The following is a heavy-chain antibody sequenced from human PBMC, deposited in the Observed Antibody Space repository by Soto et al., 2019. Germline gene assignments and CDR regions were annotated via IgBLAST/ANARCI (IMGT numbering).Heavy chain of an antibody. CDR2: IYYSGST. CDR1: GGSISSYY. V-gene: IGHV4-59*08. CDR3: ARHNYGSGSTYFDY. J-gene: IGHJ4*02. D-gene: IGHD3-10*01. Sequence: SSETLSLXCTVSGGSISSYYWSWIRQPPGKGLEWIGYIYYSGSTNYNPSLKSRVTISVDTSKNQFSLKLNSMTAADTAVYYCARHNYGSGSTYFDYWGQGTLVTVSS.